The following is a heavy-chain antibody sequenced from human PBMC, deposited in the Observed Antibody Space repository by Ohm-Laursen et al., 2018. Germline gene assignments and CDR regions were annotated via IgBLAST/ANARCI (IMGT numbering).Heavy chain of an antibody. J-gene: IGHJ2*01. CDR2: IYYSGST. D-gene: IGHD1-26*01. CDR1: GGSISSYY. V-gene: IGHV4-39*01. Sequence: SDTLSLTCSVSGGSISSYYWGWIRQPPGKGLEWIGSIYYSGSTHYNPSLKSRVTISVDTSKSQFSLKLRSVTAADTAVYYCARNTYSGSYYWYFDLWGRGTLVTVSS. CDR3: ARNTYSGSYYWYFDL.